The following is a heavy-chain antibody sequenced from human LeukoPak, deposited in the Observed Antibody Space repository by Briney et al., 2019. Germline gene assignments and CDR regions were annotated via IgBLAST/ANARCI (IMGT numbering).Heavy chain of an antibody. CDR3: AAETGDAFDI. CDR1: GYTFTGYY. V-gene: IGHV1-58*02. D-gene: IGHD7-27*01. J-gene: IGHJ3*02. CDR2: IVVGSGNT. Sequence: GASVKVSCKASGYTFTGYYMHWVRQAPGQGLEWIGWIVVGSGNTNYAQKFQERVTITRDMSTSTAYMELSSLRSEDTAVYYCAAETGDAFDIWGQGTMVTVSS.